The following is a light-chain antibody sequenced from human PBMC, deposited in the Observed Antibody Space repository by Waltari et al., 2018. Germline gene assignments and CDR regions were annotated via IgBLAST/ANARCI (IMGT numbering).Light chain of an antibody. Sequence: DVQLTQSPSFLSASVAARVTMTCRSSEAISTYFALYQQRPGQAPKPLLYVPSKLQVGVPSRCSGSGSGTEFTLTIRGLQPEDFATYYCQHSNSYPLTFGGGTKVEI. V-gene: IGKV1-9*01. J-gene: IGKJ4*01. CDR1: EAISTY. CDR2: VPS. CDR3: QHSNSYPLT.